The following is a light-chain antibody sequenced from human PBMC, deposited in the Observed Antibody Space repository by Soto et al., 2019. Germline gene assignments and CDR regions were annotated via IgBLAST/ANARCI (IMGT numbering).Light chain of an antibody. CDR3: SSYTSSSTLGV. Sequence: QSVLTQPASVSGSPGQSITISCTGTSSDIGGYNYVSWYQHHPGKAPKLMIYEVSNRPSGVSNRFSGSKSGNMASLTISGLQAEDEADYYCSSYTSSSTLGVFGTGTKLTVL. V-gene: IGLV2-14*01. CDR1: SSDIGGYNY. CDR2: EVS. J-gene: IGLJ1*01.